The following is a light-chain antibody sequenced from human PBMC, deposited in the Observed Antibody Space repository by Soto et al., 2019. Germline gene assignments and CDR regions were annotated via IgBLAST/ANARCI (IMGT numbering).Light chain of an antibody. Sequence: QSVLTQSPSASGTPGQRVTISCSGSTSNIGTYAVNWYQQLPGTAPTLLIFRNHQRPSGVPDRFSGSKSGTSASLAISGPQSADEAEYYCAAWDDSLRAVVFGGGTKLTVL. CDR2: RNH. V-gene: IGLV1-44*01. J-gene: IGLJ2*01. CDR1: TSNIGTYA. CDR3: AAWDDSLRAVV.